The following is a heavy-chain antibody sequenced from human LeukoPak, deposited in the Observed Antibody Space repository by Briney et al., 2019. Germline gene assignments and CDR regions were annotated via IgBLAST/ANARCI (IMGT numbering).Heavy chain of an antibody. CDR1: GYSLTDYW. V-gene: IGHV5-51*01. J-gene: IGHJ3*02. CDR3: ARHREPRGYPDDAFDI. D-gene: IGHD3-16*02. Sequence: GESLKISCSGSGYSLTDYWIGWVRQMPGKGLEWMGIIYPGDSDPRYSPSFQGQVTISADKSISTAYLQWSSLKASDTAMYYCARHREPRGYPDDAFDIWGQGTLVTVSS. CDR2: IYPGDSDP.